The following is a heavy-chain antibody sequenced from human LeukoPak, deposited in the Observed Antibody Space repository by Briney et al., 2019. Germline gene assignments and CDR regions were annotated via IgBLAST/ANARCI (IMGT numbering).Heavy chain of an antibody. D-gene: IGHD2-2*01. CDR3: ARRDGYCSSTSCYADYYYGMDV. CDR1: GYIFTSYW. Sequence: GESLKISCKGSGYIFTSYWIGWVRQMPGKGLEWMGIIYPGDSDTTYSPSFQGQATISADKSISTAYLQWSSLKASDTAMYYCARRDGYCSSTSCYADYYYGMDVWGQGTTVTVSS. V-gene: IGHV5-51*01. J-gene: IGHJ6*02. CDR2: IYPGDSDT.